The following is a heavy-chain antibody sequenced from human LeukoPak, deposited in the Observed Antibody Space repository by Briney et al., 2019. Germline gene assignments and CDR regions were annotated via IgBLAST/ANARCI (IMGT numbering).Heavy chain of an antibody. CDR1: GYTLTELS. Sequence: ASVKVSCKVSGYTLTELSMHWVRQAPGKGLEWMGGFDPEVGETIYAQKFRGRVTMTEDTSPDTAYMELSSLRSEDTAVYYCASPSVPYYYYYYMDVWGKGTTVTVSS. V-gene: IGHV1-24*01. CDR3: ASPSVPYYYYYYMDV. D-gene: IGHD2-2*01. CDR2: FDPEVGET. J-gene: IGHJ6*03.